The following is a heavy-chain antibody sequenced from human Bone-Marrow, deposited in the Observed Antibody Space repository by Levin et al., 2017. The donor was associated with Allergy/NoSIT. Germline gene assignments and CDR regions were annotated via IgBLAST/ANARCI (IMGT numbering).Heavy chain of an antibody. J-gene: IGHJ3*02. CDR3: ARDPDYYDRAFDT. D-gene: IGHD3-22*01. CDR1: GYTFTDYY. CDR2: INPNSGGT. Sequence: ASVKVSCKASGYTFTDYYMNWVRQAPGQGLEWMGWINPNSGGTNYAQKFQGRVTMTRDTSISTAYMELSGLRSDDPAVYYCARDPDYYDRAFDTWGQGTMVTVSS. V-gene: IGHV1-2*02.